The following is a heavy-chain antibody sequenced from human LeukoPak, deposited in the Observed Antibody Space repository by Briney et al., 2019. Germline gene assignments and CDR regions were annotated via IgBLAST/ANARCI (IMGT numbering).Heavy chain of an antibody. Sequence: GGSLRLPCAASGFTFSSYGMHWVRQAPGKGLEWVAVIWYDGSNKYYADSVKGRFTISRDNSKNTLYLQMNSLRAEDTAVYYCAKDPRDSSGWYGWGQGTLVTVSS. J-gene: IGHJ4*02. CDR1: GFTFSSYG. CDR3: AKDPRDSSGWYG. D-gene: IGHD6-19*01. V-gene: IGHV3-30*02. CDR2: IWYDGSNK.